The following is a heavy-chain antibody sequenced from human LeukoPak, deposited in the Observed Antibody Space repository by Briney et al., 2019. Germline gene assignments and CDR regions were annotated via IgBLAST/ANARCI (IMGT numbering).Heavy chain of an antibody. D-gene: IGHD1-26*01. CDR3: SRYIVGPTTEDDY. V-gene: IGHV3-48*03. J-gene: IGHJ4*02. CDR1: GFTFSSYE. CDR2: ISSSGSTI. Sequence: AGGSLRLSCAASGFTFSSYEMKWVRQAPGKALEWVSYISSSGSTIYYADSVKGRFTISRDNAKNSLYLQMNSLRAEDTAVYYCSRYIVGPTTEDDYWGQGTLVSVSS.